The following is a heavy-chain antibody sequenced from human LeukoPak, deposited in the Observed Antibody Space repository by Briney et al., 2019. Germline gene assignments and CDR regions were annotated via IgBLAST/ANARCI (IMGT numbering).Heavy chain of an antibody. CDR3: ARQTGSGLFILP. D-gene: IGHD3/OR15-3a*01. CDR2: INHSGST. J-gene: IGHJ4*02. CDR1: GGSFSGYY. V-gene: IGHV4-34*01. Sequence: ASETLSLTCAVYGGSFSGYYWSWIRQPPGKGLEWIGEINHSGSTNYNPSLKSRVTISVDTSKNQFSLKLTSVTAADTAVYYCARQTGSGLFILPGGQGTLVTVSS.